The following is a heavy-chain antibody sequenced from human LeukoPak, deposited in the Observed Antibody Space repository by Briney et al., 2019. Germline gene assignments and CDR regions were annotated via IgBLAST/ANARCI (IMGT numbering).Heavy chain of an antibody. D-gene: IGHD3-10*01. CDR3: ADFGSGSYCFDY. J-gene: IGHJ4*02. CDR1: GFTLSSYA. V-gene: IGHV3-23*01. CDR2: ISDSGGKT. Sequence: GRSLRLSCAASGFTLSSYAMHWVRQAPGKGLEWVSHISDSGGKTYYADSVKGRFTISRDNSKNTLYLQMDSLRAEDTAIYYCADFGSGSYCFDYWGQGTLVTVSS.